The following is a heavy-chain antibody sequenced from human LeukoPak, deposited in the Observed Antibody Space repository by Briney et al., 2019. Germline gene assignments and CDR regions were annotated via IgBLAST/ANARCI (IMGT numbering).Heavy chain of an antibody. V-gene: IGHV3-53*01. J-gene: IGHJ4*02. Sequence: GGALRLSCVASGFTVSTNYMSWVRQAPGKGLGWVSLIYSGGSTYYADSVQGRFTVSRDSSKNTLYLLMTSLRVEDTAVYYCARGGVSGAGYYFDCWGQGTLVTVSS. CDR2: IYSGGST. CDR1: GFTVSTNY. D-gene: IGHD3-3*01. CDR3: ARGGVSGAGYYFDC.